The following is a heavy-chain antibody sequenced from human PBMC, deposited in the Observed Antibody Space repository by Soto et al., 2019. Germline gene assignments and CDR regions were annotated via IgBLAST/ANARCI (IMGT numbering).Heavy chain of an antibody. CDR3: ARRTTVAADDAFDD. D-gene: IGHD2-15*01. V-gene: IGHV1-69*06. CDR1: EDTFNNYA. CDR2: INPMFGST. J-gene: IGHJ3*01. Sequence: QVQLEQSGAEVKKPGSSVRVSCKAPEDTFNNYALNWVRQAPGQGLEWMGGINPMFGSTNYAQKFQGRVTITADKSTSTAYIESSSLKSEDTAAFYCARRTTVAADDAFDDWGQGTMVTVAS.